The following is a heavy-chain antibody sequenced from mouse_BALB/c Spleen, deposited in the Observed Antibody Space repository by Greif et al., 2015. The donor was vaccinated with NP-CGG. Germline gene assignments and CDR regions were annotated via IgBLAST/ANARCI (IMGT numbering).Heavy chain of an antibody. CDR3: ARSMYGNHGVGFAY. CDR2: IDPSDSET. D-gene: IGHD2-10*02. V-gene: IGHV1-59*01. Sequence: VKLQESGPQLVRPGTSVKISCKASGYSFTSYWMHWVKQRPGQGLEWIGMIDPSDSETRLNQKFKDKATLTVDKSSSTAYMQLSSPTSEDSAVYYCARSMYGNHGVGFAYWGQGTLVTVSA. CDR1: GYSFTSYW. J-gene: IGHJ3*01.